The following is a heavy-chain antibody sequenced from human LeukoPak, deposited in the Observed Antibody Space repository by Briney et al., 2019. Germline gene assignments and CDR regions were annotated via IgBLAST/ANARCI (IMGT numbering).Heavy chain of an antibody. D-gene: IGHD3-22*01. Sequence: ASVKVSCKASGGTFSSYAIGWVRQAPGQGLEWMGGIIPIFGTANYAQKFQGRVTITADESTSTAYMELSSLRSEDTAVYYCARERTMIVVVPPPYNWFDPWGQGTLVTVSS. CDR3: ARERTMIVVVPPPYNWFDP. CDR1: GGTFSSYA. J-gene: IGHJ5*02. CDR2: IIPIFGTA. V-gene: IGHV1-69*13.